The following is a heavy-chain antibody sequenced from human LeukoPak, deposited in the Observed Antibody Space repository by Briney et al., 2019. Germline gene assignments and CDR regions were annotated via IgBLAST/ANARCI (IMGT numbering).Heavy chain of an antibody. CDR2: ISSGGVAS. D-gene: IGHD2-8*01. J-gene: IGHJ6*04. Sequence: GESLRLSCAASGFSFSSYAMNWVRQAPGRGLEWVSAISSGGVASYYADSVKGWFTISRDNSKNTLYLQMDSLRAEDSSIYYCANLPGKGMPNVLDVWGKGTTVTVSS. CDR1: GFSFSSYA. CDR3: ANLPGKGMPNVLDV. V-gene: IGHV3-23*01.